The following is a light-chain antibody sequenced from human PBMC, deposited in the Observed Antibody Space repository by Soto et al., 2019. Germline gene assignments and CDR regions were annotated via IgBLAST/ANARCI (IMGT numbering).Light chain of an antibody. J-gene: IGKJ5*01. CDR1: QSVTSS. CDR2: DIS. V-gene: IGKV3-11*01. Sequence: EIVLTQSPATLSLSPVERATVSFMASQSVTSSLAWFQQKPGQAPRLLIYDISARATGIPARFSGSGSGTDFTLTISSLEPEDFAVYYCQQYGSSPPITFGQGTRL. CDR3: QQYGSSPPIT.